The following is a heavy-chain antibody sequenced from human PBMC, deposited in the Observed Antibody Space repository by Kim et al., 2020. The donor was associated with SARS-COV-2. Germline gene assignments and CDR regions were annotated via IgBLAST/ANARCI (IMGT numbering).Heavy chain of an antibody. CDR3: ARRDYGGNISWYFDL. J-gene: IGHJ2*01. Sequence: SETLSLTCAVYGGSFSGYYWSWIRQPPGKGLEWIGEINHSGSTNYNPSLKSRVTISVDTSKNQFSLKLSSVTAADTAVYYCARRDYGGNISWYFDLWGRGTLVTVSS. V-gene: IGHV4-34*01. D-gene: IGHD4-17*01. CDR1: GGSFSGYY. CDR2: INHSGST.